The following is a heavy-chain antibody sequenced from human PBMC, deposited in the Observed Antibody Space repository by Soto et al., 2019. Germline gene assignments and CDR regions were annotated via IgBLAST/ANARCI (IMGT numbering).Heavy chain of an antibody. CDR1: GFSFNSSA. D-gene: IGHD3-9*01. J-gene: IGHJ4*02. CDR2: SIWCCGST. CDR3: AKTDSFNGYYNAFDY. V-gene: IGHV3-23*01. Sequence: LRLSCPASGFSFNSSAATWVRQAPGKGPGWVSASIWCCGSTYYVEAVQGRFSISRDNSKNTLHLQMNSLRAEDTAVYYCAKTDSFNGYYNAFDYWGRGTQVTVSS.